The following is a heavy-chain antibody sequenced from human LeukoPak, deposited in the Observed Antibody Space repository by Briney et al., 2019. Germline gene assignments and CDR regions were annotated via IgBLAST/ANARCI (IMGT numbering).Heavy chain of an antibody. V-gene: IGHV3-30*18. CDR3: AKGARGDTVTSIVGLNWFDP. D-gene: IGHD4-17*01. CDR1: GITFRSYG. CDR2: ISYERSHK. J-gene: IGHJ5*02. Sequence: PGGSLRLSCAASGITFRSYGMHWVRQAPGKGLEGVAVISYERSHKYYADSVKGRFSISRDNSKNTLYLQMNSLRADDTAVYYCAKGARGDTVTSIVGLNWFDPWGQGTLVTVSS.